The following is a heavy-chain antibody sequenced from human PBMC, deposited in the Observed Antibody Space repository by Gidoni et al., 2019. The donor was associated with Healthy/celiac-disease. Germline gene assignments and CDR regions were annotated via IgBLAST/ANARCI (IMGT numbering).Heavy chain of an antibody. CDR3: ARAGDIAAVGPLDY. Sequence: QVQLQASGPGLVQPSEPLSLPCTVSGGSISRYYWSWLRQPPGKGLEWIGYIYYSGSTNYNPALKRRVTISVDTSKNQFSLKLSSVTAADTAVYYCARAGDIAAVGPLDYWGQGTLVTVSS. V-gene: IGHV4-59*01. CDR2: IYYSGST. CDR1: GGSISRYY. D-gene: IGHD6-13*01. J-gene: IGHJ4*02.